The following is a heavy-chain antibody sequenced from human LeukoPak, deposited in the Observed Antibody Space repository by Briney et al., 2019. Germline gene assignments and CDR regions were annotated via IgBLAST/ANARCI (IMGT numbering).Heavy chain of an antibody. Sequence: PGGSLRLSCAASGFTFSSYWMHWVRQAPGKGLVWVSHIKSDGSITTYADSVKGRFTISRDNAKNSLYLQMNSLRDDDTAVYYCARGGGYCSSTSCYSFDYWGQGTLVTVSS. J-gene: IGHJ4*02. CDR2: IKSDGSIT. CDR3: ARGGGYCSSTSCYSFDY. V-gene: IGHV3-74*01. CDR1: GFTFSSYW. D-gene: IGHD2-2*01.